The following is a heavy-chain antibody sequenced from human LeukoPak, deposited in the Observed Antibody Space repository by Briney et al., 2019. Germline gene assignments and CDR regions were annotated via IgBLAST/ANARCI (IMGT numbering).Heavy chain of an antibody. D-gene: IGHD6-13*01. CDR2: IYPSDSDT. Sequence: GESLKISGKGSGYSFTSYWIGWVRQMPGKGLEWMGIIYPSDSDTRYSPTFQGRVTVSADKSISTAYLQWSSLKAPDIAIYYCARQTPDSSFDYWGQGTLVTVSS. CDR3: ARQTPDSSFDY. CDR1: GYSFTSYW. J-gene: IGHJ4*02. V-gene: IGHV5-51*01.